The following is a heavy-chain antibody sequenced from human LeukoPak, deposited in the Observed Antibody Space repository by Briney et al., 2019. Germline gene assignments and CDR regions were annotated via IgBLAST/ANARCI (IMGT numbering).Heavy chain of an antibody. D-gene: IGHD5-12*01. CDR1: GGTFSSYA. J-gene: IGHJ4*02. Sequence: GASVKVSCTASGGTFSSYAIGWVRQAPGQGLEWMGGIIPIFGTANYSQKFQGRVTITADKSTSTAYMELSSLRSEDTAVYYCARHSGKNSGYHCAFDYWGQGTLVTVSS. CDR2: IIPIFGTA. CDR3: ARHSGKNSGYHCAFDY. V-gene: IGHV1-69*06.